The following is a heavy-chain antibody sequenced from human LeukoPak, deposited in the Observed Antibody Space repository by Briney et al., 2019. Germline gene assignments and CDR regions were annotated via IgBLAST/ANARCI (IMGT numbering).Heavy chain of an antibody. CDR3: ARLIAVTGYRYFDL. J-gene: IGHJ2*01. Sequence: PGGSLRLSCAASGFTFSSYWMSWVRQAPGMGLEWAANIKQDGSEKYYVDSVKGRFTISRDNAKNSLYLQMNSLRAEDTAVYYCARLIAVTGYRYFDLWGRGALVTVSS. CDR2: IKQDGSEK. D-gene: IGHD6-19*01. CDR1: GFTFSSYW. V-gene: IGHV3-7*03.